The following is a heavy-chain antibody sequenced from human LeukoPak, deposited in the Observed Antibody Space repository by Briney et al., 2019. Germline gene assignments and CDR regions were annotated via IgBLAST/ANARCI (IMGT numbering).Heavy chain of an antibody. J-gene: IGHJ4*02. CDR2: RHHSGSG. CDR1: GGSISSYY. CDR3: ARVVGSGWNYFDS. V-gene: IGHV4-59*01. D-gene: IGHD6-19*01. Sequence: PSETLSLTCTVSGGSISSYYWSWLRQPPGKGLEWIAYRHHSGSGNYNPSLESRVTVSVDTSNNQFSLRVTSVTAADTAVYYCARVVGSGWNYFDSWGQGTLVTVSS.